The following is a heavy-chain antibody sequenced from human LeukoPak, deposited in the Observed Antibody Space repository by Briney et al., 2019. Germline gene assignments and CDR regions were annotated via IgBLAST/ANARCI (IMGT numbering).Heavy chain of an antibody. J-gene: IGHJ4*02. D-gene: IGHD5-18*01. Sequence: SETLSLTCTVSGGSISSYYWSWIRRPPGKGLEWIGYIYYSGSTNYNPSLKSRVTISVDTSKNQFSLKLSSVTAADTAVYYCARVGGYSYGLDYWGQGTLVTVSS. CDR3: ARVGGYSYGLDY. CDR1: GGSISSYY. V-gene: IGHV4-59*01. CDR2: IYYSGST.